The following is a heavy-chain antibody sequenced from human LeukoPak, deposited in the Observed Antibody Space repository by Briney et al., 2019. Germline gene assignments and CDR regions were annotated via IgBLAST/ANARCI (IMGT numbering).Heavy chain of an antibody. CDR3: AKDRRSSGSGSYFLFDY. J-gene: IGHJ4*02. V-gene: IGHV3-48*02. CDR2: ISASGKTT. D-gene: IGHD3-10*01. CDR1: GFTFTSYS. Sequence: GGSLRLSCAASGFTFTSYSMNWVRQAPGKGLEWVSYISASGKTTYYAGSVKGRFTISRDSAKNSLCLQMNSLRDEDTAVYYCAKDRRSSGSGSYFLFDYWGQGTLVTVSS.